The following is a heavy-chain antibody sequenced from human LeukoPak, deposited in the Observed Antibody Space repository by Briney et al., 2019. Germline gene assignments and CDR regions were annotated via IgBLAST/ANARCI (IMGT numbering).Heavy chain of an antibody. CDR1: GGTFTSYG. CDR3: ARGARPPHSYYYMDV. Sequence: SVKVSCKASGGTFTSYGIIWVRQAPGQGLEWMGGVIPILGTANYAQKFQGRVTITADKSTSTAYMELSSLRSEDTAVYYCARGARPPHSYYYMDVWGKGTTVTVSS. V-gene: IGHV1-69*10. J-gene: IGHJ6*03. CDR2: VIPILGTA. D-gene: IGHD5-12*01.